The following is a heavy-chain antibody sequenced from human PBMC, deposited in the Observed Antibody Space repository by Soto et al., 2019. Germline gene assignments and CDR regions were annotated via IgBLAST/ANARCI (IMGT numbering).Heavy chain of an antibody. CDR2: ISFSGEYI. CDR1: GYPLEKYD. J-gene: IGHJ4*02. CDR3: ARAAYNWYYEY. D-gene: IGHD3-3*01. V-gene: IGHV3-21*01. Sequence: GGSLSLSCAVSGYPLEKYDINSVLQDPGKELLWVSSISFSGEYIYYAPSLKGRFTISRDNARNSLYLQMNRLSVDDTALYFCARAAYNWYYEYWGQGTQVTVSS.